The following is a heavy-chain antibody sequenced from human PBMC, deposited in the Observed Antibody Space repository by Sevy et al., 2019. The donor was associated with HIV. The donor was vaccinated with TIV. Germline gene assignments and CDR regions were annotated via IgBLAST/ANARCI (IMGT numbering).Heavy chain of an antibody. CDR2: ISYDGSNK. J-gene: IGHJ6*02. D-gene: IGHD3-16*01. CDR3: AKDYVWGSYLFYYYGMDV. V-gene: IGHV3-30*18. Sequence: GGSLRLSCAASGFTFSSYGMHWVRQAPGKGLEWVAVISYDGSNKYYAHSVKGRFTISRDNSKNTLYLQMNSLRAEDTAVYYCAKDYVWGSYLFYYYGMDVWGQGTTVTVSS. CDR1: GFTFSSYG.